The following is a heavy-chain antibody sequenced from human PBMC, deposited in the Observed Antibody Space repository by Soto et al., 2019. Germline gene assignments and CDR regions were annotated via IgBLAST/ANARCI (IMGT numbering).Heavy chain of an antibody. Sequence: SETLSLTCTVSGGSISSYSWIWIRQPPGKGLEWIGYIYYSGSTTYNPSLKSRITMSLDTSRNQFSLKLSSVTAADTAVYYCAGDYGSGSYRFDYWGQGIVVTVSS. CDR3: AGDYGSGSYRFDY. CDR2: IYYSGST. CDR1: GGSISSYS. V-gene: IGHV4-59*01. D-gene: IGHD3-10*01. J-gene: IGHJ4*02.